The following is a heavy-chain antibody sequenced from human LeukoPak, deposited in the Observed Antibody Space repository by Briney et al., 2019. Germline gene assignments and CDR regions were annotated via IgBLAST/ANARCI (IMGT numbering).Heavy chain of an antibody. J-gene: IGHJ4*02. CDR3: TTGLLRYFDWLLDY. D-gene: IGHD3-9*01. Sequence: GGSLRLSCAASGFTFSNAWMSWVRQAPGKGLEWVGRIKSKTDGGTTDYAAPVKGRFTISRDDSKDTLYLQMNSLKTEDTAVYYCTTGLLRYFDWLLDYWGQGTLVTVSS. CDR2: IKSKTDGGTT. CDR1: GFTFSNAW. V-gene: IGHV3-15*01.